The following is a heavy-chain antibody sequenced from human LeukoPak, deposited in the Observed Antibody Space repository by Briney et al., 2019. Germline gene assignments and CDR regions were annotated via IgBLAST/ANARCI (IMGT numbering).Heavy chain of an antibody. D-gene: IGHD1-1*01. CDR2: ISAYNGNT. CDR1: GYTFTSYG. V-gene: IGHV1-18*01. CDR3: AREQMTGTTSGYYYYYMDV. Sequence: ASVKVSCKASGYTFTSYGISWVRQAPGQGLEWMGWISAYNGNTNYAQKLQGRVTMTTDTSTSTAYMELRSLRSDDTAVYYCAREQMTGTTSGYYYYYMDVWGKGTTVTISS. J-gene: IGHJ6*03.